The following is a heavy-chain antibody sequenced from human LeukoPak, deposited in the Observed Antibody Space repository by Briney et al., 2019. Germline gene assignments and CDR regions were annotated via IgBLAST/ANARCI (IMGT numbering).Heavy chain of an antibody. D-gene: IGHD3-22*01. V-gene: IGHV4-30-2*01. CDR3: ARDGDYYDSSGYHHDAFDI. Sequence: SQTLSLTCTVSGGSISSGGYYWSWIRQPPGKGLEWIGYIYHSGSTYYNPSLKSRVTISVDRSKNQFSLKLSSVTAADTAVYYCARDGDYYDSSGYHHDAFDIWGQGTMVTVPS. CDR1: GGSISSGGYY. CDR2: IYHSGST. J-gene: IGHJ3*02.